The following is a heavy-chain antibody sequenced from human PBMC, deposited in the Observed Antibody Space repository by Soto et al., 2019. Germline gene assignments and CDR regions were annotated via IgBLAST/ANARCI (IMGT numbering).Heavy chain of an antibody. V-gene: IGHV1-69*01. Sequence: QVQLVQSGAEVKKPGSSVKVSCKASGGTFSSYAISWVRQAPGQGLEWMGGIIPIFGTANYAQKFQGRVTITADESTSTAYMELSSLRSEDTAVYYCAVDSIAAAGSPGNAFDIWGQGTMVTVSS. D-gene: IGHD6-13*01. CDR2: IIPIFGTA. CDR3: AVDSIAAAGSPGNAFDI. CDR1: GGTFSSYA. J-gene: IGHJ3*02.